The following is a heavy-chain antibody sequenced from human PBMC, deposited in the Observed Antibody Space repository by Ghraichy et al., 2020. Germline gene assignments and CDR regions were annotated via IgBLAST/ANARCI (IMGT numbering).Heavy chain of an antibody. Sequence: GGSLRLSCAASGFTFNNFGMSWVRQAPGKGPEWVSSISGGGVSTHYSNSARGRFVISRDNSRNTLYLQINSLRAEDTAIYYCAKGGSKENAGYYLYYMGDCGKGTTVTVSS. V-gene: IGHV3-23*01. CDR2: ISGGGVST. CDR1: GFTFNNFG. CDR3: AKGGSKENAGYYLYYMGD. D-gene: IGHD3-16*01. J-gene: IGHJ6*03.